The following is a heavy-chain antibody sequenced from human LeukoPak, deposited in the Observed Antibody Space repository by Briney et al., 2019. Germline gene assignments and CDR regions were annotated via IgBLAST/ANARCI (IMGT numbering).Heavy chain of an antibody. V-gene: IGHV4-31*03. D-gene: IGHD6-13*01. CDR3: ASNGISSSSDY. CDR2: IYYSGST. CDR1: GGSISSGGYY. Sequence: SETLSLTCTVSGGSISSGGYYWSWIRQHPGKGLEWIGYIYYSGSTYHNPSLKSRVTISVDTSKNQFSLKLSSVTAADTAVYYCASNGISSSSDYWGQGTLVTVSS. J-gene: IGHJ4*02.